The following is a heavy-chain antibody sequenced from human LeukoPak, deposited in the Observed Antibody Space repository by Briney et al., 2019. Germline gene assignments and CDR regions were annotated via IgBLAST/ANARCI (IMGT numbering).Heavy chain of an antibody. CDR3: AGEGSGWHDNY. CDR2: ISSSSTTI. V-gene: IGHV3-48*02. D-gene: IGHD6-19*01. CDR1: GFTFSSYS. J-gene: IGHJ4*02. Sequence: GGSLRLSCAASGFTFSSYSMSWVRQAPGKGVEWVSYISSSSTTIYYADSVKGRFTISRDNAKNSLYLQMNSLRDVDTAVYYCAGEGSGWHDNYWGQGSLVTVSS.